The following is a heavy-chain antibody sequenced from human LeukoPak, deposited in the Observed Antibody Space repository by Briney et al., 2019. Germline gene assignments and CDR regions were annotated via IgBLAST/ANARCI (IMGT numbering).Heavy chain of an antibody. CDR2: MYYRGST. Sequence: PSETLSLTCTVSGGSISSSSHYWGWIRQPPGKGLEWIGSMYYRGSTYHNPSLKSRVTISVDTFKNQFSLKLSSVTAADTAVYYCARDKEWELFYFDYWGQGTLVTVSS. D-gene: IGHD1-26*01. J-gene: IGHJ4*02. CDR3: ARDKEWELFYFDY. V-gene: IGHV4-39*07. CDR1: GGSISSSSHY.